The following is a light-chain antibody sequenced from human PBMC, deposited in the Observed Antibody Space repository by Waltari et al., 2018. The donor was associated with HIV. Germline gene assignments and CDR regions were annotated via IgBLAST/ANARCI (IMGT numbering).Light chain of an antibody. CDR2: GNN. V-gene: IGLV1-40*01. J-gene: IGLJ2*01. Sequence: QFVLTQPPSVSGAPGQRVTLSCTGTSSNIGAGFDVHWYQQLPGTAPKLLVYGNNNRPSGFPVRFSCSKSGTSASLAITGLQPEDEADYYCHSYDTSRTGSGVIFVGGTKLTVL. CDR3: HSYDTSRTGSGVI. CDR1: SSNIGAGFD.